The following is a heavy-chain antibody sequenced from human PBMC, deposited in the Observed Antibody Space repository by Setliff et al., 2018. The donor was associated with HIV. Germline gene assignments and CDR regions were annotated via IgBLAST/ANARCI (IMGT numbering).Heavy chain of an antibody. Sequence: GGSLRLSCAASGFTFSSYSMNWVRQAPGKGLEWVSSISSSSSYIYYADSVKGRFTISRDNAKNSLYLQMNSLRAEDTAVYYCARDPLSRGAFDPPGAPDYWGQGTLVTVSS. CDR1: GFTFSSYS. CDR3: ARDPLSRGAFDPPGAPDY. V-gene: IGHV3-21*01. J-gene: IGHJ4*02. D-gene: IGHD3-9*01. CDR2: ISSSSSYI.